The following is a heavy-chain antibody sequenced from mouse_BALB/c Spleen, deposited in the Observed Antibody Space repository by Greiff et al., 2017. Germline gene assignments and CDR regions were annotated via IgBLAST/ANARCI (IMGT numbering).Heavy chain of an antibody. CDR3: TRGDYFYWYFDV. J-gene: IGHJ1*01. CDR1: GYSFTGYF. CDR2: INPYNGDT. V-gene: IGHV1-20*02. Sequence: EVQLQQSGPELVKPGASVKISCKASGYSFTGYFMNWVMQSHGKSLEWIGRINPYNGDTFYNQKFKGKATLTVDKSSSTAHMELRSLASEDSAVYYCTRGDYFYWYFDVWGAGTTVTVSS. D-gene: IGHD1-1*01.